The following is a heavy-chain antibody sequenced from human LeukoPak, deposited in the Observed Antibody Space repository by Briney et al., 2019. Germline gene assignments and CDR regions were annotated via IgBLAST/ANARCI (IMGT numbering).Heavy chain of an antibody. V-gene: IGHV4-34*01. CDR1: GGSFSGYY. J-gene: IGHJ3*02. CDR3: ARASAAAGNALDI. Sequence: PSETLSLTCAVYGGSFSGYYCSWIRQPPGKGLEWIGEINHSGSTNYNPSLTSRVTISVDTSKNQFSLKLSSVAAEDTAVYYCARASAAAGNALDIWGEGTMLTLSS. CDR2: INHSGST. D-gene: IGHD6-13*01.